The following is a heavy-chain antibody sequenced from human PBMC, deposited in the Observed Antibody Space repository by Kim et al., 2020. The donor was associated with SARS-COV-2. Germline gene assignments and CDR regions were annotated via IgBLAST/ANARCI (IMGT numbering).Heavy chain of an antibody. J-gene: IGHJ4*02. CDR2: IYSGGST. D-gene: IGHD3-22*01. CDR1: GFTVSSNY. V-gene: IGHV3-66*01. Sequence: GGSLRLSCAASGFTVSSNYMSWVRQAPGKGLEWVSVIYSGGSTYYADSVKGRFTISRDNSKNTLYLQMNSLRAEDTAVYYCARDAHSQGYYYDSSGYYGDYWGQGTLVTVSS. CDR3: ARDAHSQGYYYDSSGYYGDY.